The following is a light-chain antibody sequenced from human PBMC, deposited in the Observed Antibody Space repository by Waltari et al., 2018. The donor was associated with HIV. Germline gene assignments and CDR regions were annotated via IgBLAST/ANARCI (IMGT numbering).Light chain of an antibody. V-gene: IGKV3-20*01. CDR2: GAS. Sequence: EIVLTQSPGTLSLSPGEAVALSCRASQSVSSNFLAWYQQKPGQAPRLLIYGASTRATGIPGRFSGSGSGTDFTLTISRLEPEDFALYYCQQYGSSLPLTFGGGTKVEIK. CDR3: QQYGSSLPLT. J-gene: IGKJ4*01. CDR1: QSVSSNF.